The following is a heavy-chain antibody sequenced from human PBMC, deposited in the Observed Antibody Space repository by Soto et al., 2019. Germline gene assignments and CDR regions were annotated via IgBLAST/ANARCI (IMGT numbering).Heavy chain of an antibody. CDR3: ARDLLDYYDFGSGGSDFDD. Sequence: ASVKVSCKASGGTFSSYTISWVRQTPGQGLEWMGRIIPILGIANYAQKFQGRVTITADKSTSTAYMELSSLRSEDTAVYYCARDLLDYYDFGSGGSDFDDWGQGTPVTV. CDR2: IIPILGIA. CDR1: GGTFSSYT. J-gene: IGHJ4*02. D-gene: IGHD3-3*01. V-gene: IGHV1-69*04.